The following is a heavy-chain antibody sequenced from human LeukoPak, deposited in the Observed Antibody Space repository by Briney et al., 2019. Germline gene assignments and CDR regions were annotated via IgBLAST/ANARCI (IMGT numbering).Heavy chain of an antibody. CDR1: GYTFTGYY. CDR2: INPNSGGT. Sequence: ASVKVSCKASGYTFTGYYMHWVRQAPGQGLEWMGWINPNSGGTNYAQKFQGRVTMTRDTSISTAYMELSRLRSDDTAVYYCARDRPNRCYFDYWGQGTLVTVSS. D-gene: IGHD1-14*01. CDR3: ARDRPNRCYFDY. J-gene: IGHJ4*02. V-gene: IGHV1-2*02.